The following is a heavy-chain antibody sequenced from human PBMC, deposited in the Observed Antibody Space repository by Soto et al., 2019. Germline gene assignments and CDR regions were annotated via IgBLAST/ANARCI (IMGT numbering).Heavy chain of an antibody. D-gene: IGHD3-9*01. V-gene: IGHV1-8*01. CDR1: GYTFTSYD. CDR3: AREVSDILTVDP. J-gene: IGHJ5*02. Sequence: ASVKVSCKASGYTFTSYDINWVRQATGQGLEWMGWMNLNSGNTGYAQKFQGRVTMTRNTSISTAYMELSSLRSEDTAVYYCAREVSDILTVDPWGQGTLVTVSS. CDR2: MNLNSGNT.